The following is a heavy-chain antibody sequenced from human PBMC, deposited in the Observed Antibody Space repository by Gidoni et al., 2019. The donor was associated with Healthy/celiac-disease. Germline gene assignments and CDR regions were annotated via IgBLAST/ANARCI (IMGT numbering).Heavy chain of an antibody. V-gene: IGHV3-23*01. CDR2: ISGSGGST. Sequence: EVQLLESGGGLVQPGGSLRPSCAASGFTFSSYAMSWVRQAPGKGLEWVAAISGSGGSTYYADSVKGRFTISRDNSKNTLYLQMNSLRAEDTAVYYCAKATYYYDSSGYYFFDYWGQGTLVTVSS. CDR3: AKATYYYDSSGYYFFDY. J-gene: IGHJ4*02. CDR1: GFTFSSYA. D-gene: IGHD3-22*01.